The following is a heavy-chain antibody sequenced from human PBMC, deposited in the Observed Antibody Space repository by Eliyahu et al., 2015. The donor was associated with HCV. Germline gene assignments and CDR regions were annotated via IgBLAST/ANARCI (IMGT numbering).Heavy chain of an antibody. J-gene: IGHJ4*02. D-gene: IGHD5-12*01. Sequence: RQAPGQGLEWMGGIIPIFGTANYAQKFQGRVTITADESTSTAYMELSSLRSEDTAVYYCSRSKGGGYDYDYWGQGTLVTVSS. CDR2: IIPIFGTA. V-gene: IGHV1-69*01. CDR3: SRSKGGGYDYDY.